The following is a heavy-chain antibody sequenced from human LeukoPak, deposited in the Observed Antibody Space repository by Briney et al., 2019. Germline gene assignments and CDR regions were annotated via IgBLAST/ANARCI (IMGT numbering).Heavy chain of an antibody. CDR1: GFTFSDYA. CDR2: ISYDGNNK. V-gene: IGHV3-30*04. CDR3: ARERIAATGTGWFDP. Sequence: GRSLRLSCVGSGFTFSDYAIHWVRQAPGRGLEWVAVISYDGNNKYYGDSVKGRFTISRDNSKNTLYLQMGSLRAEETAVYYCARERIAATGTGWFDPWGQGTLVTVSS. D-gene: IGHD6-13*01. J-gene: IGHJ5*02.